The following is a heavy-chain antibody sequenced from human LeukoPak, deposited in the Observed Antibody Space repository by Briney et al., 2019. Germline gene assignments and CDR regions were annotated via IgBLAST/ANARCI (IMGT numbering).Heavy chain of an antibody. D-gene: IGHD4-17*01. V-gene: IGHV4-4*07. CDR2: IHASGTT. Sequence: SETLSLTCTISGGSISSNYWSWIRQPAGKGLEWIGRIHASGTTNYNPSLKSRVTMSVDTSKNQFSLKLSPVTAADAAVYYCARDLNGDYFDYWGQGTLVTVSS. J-gene: IGHJ4*02. CDR3: ARDLNGDYFDY. CDR1: GGSISSNY.